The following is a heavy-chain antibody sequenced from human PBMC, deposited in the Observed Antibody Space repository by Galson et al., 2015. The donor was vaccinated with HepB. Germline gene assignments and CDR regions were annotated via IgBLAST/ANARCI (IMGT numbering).Heavy chain of an antibody. CDR2: IRSKGNAYAT. Sequence: SLRLSCAASGFTFSDSGIHWVRQASGKGLEWVGRIRSKGNAYATEYAASVKGRFTVSRDDSKNLAYLQMNTLKTEDTAVYYCTRLPETVMVTVAFDVWGRGTMVTVSS. V-gene: IGHV3-73*01. CDR3: TRLPETVMVTVAFDV. CDR1: GFTFSDSG. D-gene: IGHD5-18*01. J-gene: IGHJ3*01.